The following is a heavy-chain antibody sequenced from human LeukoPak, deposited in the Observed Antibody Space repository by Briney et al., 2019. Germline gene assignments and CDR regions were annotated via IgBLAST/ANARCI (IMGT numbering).Heavy chain of an antibody. CDR2: ISYDGSNK. J-gene: IGHJ4*02. V-gene: IGHV3-30-3*01. CDR1: GFTFSSYA. D-gene: IGHD4-17*01. Sequence: GGSLRLSCAASGFTFSSYAIHWVRQAPGKGLEWVAVISYDGSNKYYADSVKGRFTISRDSSKNTLYLQMNSLRAEDTAVYYCARETGSAVGSTDFDYWGQGTLVTVSS. CDR3: ARETGSAVGSTDFDY.